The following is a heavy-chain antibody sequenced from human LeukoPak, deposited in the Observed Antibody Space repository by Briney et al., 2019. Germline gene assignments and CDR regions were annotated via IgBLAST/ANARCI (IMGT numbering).Heavy chain of an antibody. CDR2: ISGSGGST. CDR3: AKVNVRITMDRGSQGYFDY. V-gene: IGHV3-23*01. D-gene: IGHD3-10*01. Sequence: GGSLSLSCAASVFTFSSYAMSGVRQAPGKGLEWVSIISGSGGSTYYADSVTGRFTISRDNSKNTLYLQMNSLRAKDTAVYYGAKVNVRITMDRGSQGYFDYWGQGTLVTVSS. CDR1: VFTFSSYA. J-gene: IGHJ4*02.